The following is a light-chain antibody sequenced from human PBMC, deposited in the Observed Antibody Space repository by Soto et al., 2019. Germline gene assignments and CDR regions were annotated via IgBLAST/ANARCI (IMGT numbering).Light chain of an antibody. CDR2: DNV. V-gene: IGLV1-51*01. CDR1: SSNLGKNY. J-gene: IGLJ1*01. Sequence: QSVLTQPPSVSATPGQKVTISCPGSSSNLGKNYVSWYQQLPGTAPKLLIYDNVYRPSGIPDRFAGSKSGTSATLGITGLQTEDEGDYYCGTWDTSLRAFVFGTGTKVTVL. CDR3: GTWDTSLRAFV.